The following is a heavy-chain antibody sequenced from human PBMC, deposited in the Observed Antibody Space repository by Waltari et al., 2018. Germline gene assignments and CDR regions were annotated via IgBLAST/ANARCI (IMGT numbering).Heavy chain of an antibody. Sequence: QVQLQQWGAGLLKPSETLSLTCAVYGGSFSGYYWSWIRQPPGKGLEWIGEINHSGSTNYNPALKSRVTISVDTSKNQFSRKLSSVTAADTAVYYCAGQPRWYSSSWYWEYFQHWGQGTLVTVSS. CDR2: INHSGST. CDR3: AGQPRWYSSSWYWEYFQH. J-gene: IGHJ1*01. CDR1: GGSFSGYY. D-gene: IGHD6-13*01. V-gene: IGHV4-34*01.